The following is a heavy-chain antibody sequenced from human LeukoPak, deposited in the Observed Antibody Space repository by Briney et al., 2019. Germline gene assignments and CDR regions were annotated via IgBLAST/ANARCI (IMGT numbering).Heavy chain of an antibody. CDR1: GFTFSSYV. CDR2: ISGNGAEK. CDR3: AKEGGYFDWPFTFDY. V-gene: IGHV3-23*01. Sequence: GGSLRLSCAVSGFTFSSYVMSWVRQAPGKGLEWVSGISGNGAEKYYADSVKGRFTISRDNSKNTLYLQMNSLRVEDTAVYYCAKEGGYFDWPFTFDYWGQGTLVTVSS. D-gene: IGHD3-9*01. J-gene: IGHJ4*02.